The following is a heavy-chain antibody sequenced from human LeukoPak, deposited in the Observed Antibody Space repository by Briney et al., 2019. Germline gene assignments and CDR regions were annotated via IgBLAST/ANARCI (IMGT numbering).Heavy chain of an antibody. J-gene: IGHJ6*03. CDR2: IYYSGST. CDR1: GGSISSYY. CDR3: ARGYCSGGSCYSYYYYNYMDV. Sequence: SETLSLTCTVSGGSISSYYWSWIRQPPGKGLEWIGYIYYSGSTNYNPSLKSRVTISVDTSKNQFSLKLSSVTAADTAVYYCARGYCSGGSCYSYYYYNYMDVWGKGTTVTVSS. V-gene: IGHV4-59*12. D-gene: IGHD2-15*01.